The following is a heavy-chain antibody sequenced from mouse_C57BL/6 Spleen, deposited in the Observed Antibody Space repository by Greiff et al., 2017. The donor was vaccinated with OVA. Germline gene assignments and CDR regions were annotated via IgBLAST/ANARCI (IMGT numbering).Heavy chain of an antibody. D-gene: IGHD3-2*02. V-gene: IGHV1-59*01. CDR1: GYTFTSYW. J-gene: IGHJ3*01. Sequence: VQLQQPGAELVRPGTSVKLSCKASGYTFTSYWMHWVKQRPGQGLEWIGVIDPSDSYTNYNQKFKGKATLTVDTSSSTAYMQLSSLTSEDSAVYYCARGDSSGYGFAYWGQGTLVTVSA. CDR2: IDPSDSYT. CDR3: ARGDSSGYGFAY.